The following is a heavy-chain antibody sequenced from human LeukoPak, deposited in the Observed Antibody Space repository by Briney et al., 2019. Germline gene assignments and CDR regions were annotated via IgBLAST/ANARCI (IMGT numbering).Heavy chain of an antibody. Sequence: TSETLSLTCTASGGSVNSYYWSWIRQPAGKGLEWIGRIYTSGTTNYNPSLKSRVSMSVDTSKNQFSLKLSSLTAADTAVYYCVRDGRGYCSSSSVCYSWFDPWGQGTLVAVSS. D-gene: IGHD2-2*01. CDR2: IYTSGTT. J-gene: IGHJ5*02. V-gene: IGHV4-4*07. CDR3: VRDGRGYCSSSSVCYSWFDP. CDR1: GGSVNSYY.